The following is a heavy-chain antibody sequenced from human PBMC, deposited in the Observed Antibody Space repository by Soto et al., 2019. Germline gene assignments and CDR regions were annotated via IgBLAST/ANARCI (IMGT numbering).Heavy chain of an antibody. CDR3: ARDHSSSSWYGRFDP. V-gene: IGHV1-3*01. CDR2: INAGNGNT. CDR1: GYTFTSYA. J-gene: IGHJ5*02. Sequence: ASVKVSCKASGYTFTSYAMHWVRQAPGQRLEWMGWINAGNGNTKYSQKFQGRVTITRDTSASTAYMELSSLRSEDTAVYYCARDHSSSSWYGRFDPWGQGTLVTVSS. D-gene: IGHD6-6*01.